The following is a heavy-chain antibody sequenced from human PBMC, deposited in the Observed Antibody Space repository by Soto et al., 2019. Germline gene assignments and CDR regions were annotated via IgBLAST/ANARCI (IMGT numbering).Heavy chain of an antibody. CDR1: GGSISSGGYY. Sequence: QVQLQESGPGLVKPSQTLSLTCTVSGGSISSGGYYWSWIRQHPGKGLEWIGYIYYSGSTYYNPSLQIRVTISVDTSKNKFSLKLSSVTAANTAVYYCARDTDCSGGSCYGSWFDPWGQGTLVTVSS. D-gene: IGHD2-15*01. V-gene: IGHV4-31*03. CDR3: ARDTDCSGGSCYGSWFDP. J-gene: IGHJ5*02. CDR2: IYYSGST.